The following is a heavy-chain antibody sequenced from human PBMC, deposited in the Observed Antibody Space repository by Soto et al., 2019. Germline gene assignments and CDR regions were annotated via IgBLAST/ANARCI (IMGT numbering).Heavy chain of an antibody. J-gene: IGHJ4*02. Sequence: GGSLRLSCAASGFTFSNYWLHWVRQAPGKGLVWVSHINRNGSHTKYADSEKGRFTISRDNAKNTVYLQINSLRAEDTAVYYCARDTMSFDGNSLLDHWGQGTLVTVSS. D-gene: IGHD3-10*02. CDR3: ARDTMSFDGNSLLDH. V-gene: IGHV3-74*03. CDR1: GFTFSNYW. CDR2: INRNGSHT.